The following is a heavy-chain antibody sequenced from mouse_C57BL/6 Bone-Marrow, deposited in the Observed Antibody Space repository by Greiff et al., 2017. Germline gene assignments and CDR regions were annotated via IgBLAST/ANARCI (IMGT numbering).Heavy chain of an antibody. V-gene: IGHV1-50*01. CDR3: ARPLDSSGYVWFAY. CDR1: GYTFTSYW. J-gene: IGHJ3*01. CDR2: IDPSDSYT. D-gene: IGHD3-2*02. Sequence: QVQLQQPGAELVKPGASVKLSCKASGYTFTSYWMQWVKQRPGQGLEWIGEIDPSDSYTNYNQKFKGKATLTVDSSSSTAYMQRSSLTSEDSAVYYCARPLDSSGYVWFAYWGQGTLVTVSA.